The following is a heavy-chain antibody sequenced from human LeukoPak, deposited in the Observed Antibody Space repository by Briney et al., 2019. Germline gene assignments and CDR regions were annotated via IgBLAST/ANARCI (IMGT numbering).Heavy chain of an antibody. CDR2: ISGSGDST. CDR1: GFTFSSYA. Sequence: GGSLRLSCVGSGFTFSSYAMTWVRQAPGKGLEWVSVISGSGDSTYYAKSVKGRFTISRDNSKNTLYVQMNSLRVEDTAVYYCAKSNIDSSWSRVDYWGQGTLVTVSS. V-gene: IGHV3-23*01. J-gene: IGHJ4*02. D-gene: IGHD6-13*01. CDR3: AKSNIDSSWSRVDY.